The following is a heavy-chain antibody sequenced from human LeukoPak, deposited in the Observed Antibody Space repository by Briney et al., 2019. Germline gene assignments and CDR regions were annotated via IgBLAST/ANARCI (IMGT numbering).Heavy chain of an antibody. CDR1: GYTFTSYY. J-gene: IGHJ4*02. D-gene: IGHD6-13*01. V-gene: IGHV1-46*01. CDR3: AGAAAVSGFDY. CDR2: INPSGGST. Sequence: ASVKVSCKAPGYTFTSYYMHWVRQAPGQGLEWMGIINPSGGSTSYAQKFQGRVTMTRDTSTSTVYMELSSLRSEDTAVYYCAGAAAVSGFDYWGQGTLVTVSS.